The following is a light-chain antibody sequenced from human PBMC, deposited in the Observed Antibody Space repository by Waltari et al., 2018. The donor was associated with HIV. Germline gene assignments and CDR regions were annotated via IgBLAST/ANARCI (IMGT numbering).Light chain of an antibody. CDR2: RNN. Sequence: QSVLTQPPSASGTPGQRVTISCSGSSSNIGRNYVNWYQQLPGTAPKLLIYRNNQRPSGVPDRFSGSKSGTSASLAIIGLRSEDEADYYCATWNDSLSGYVFGTGTKVTV. V-gene: IGLV1-47*01. CDR3: ATWNDSLSGYV. CDR1: SSNIGRNY. J-gene: IGLJ1*01.